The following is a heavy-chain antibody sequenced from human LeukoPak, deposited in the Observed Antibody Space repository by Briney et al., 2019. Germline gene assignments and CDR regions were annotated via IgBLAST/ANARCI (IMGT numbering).Heavy chain of an antibody. CDR3: ARGFTMVRGVLGGMDV. J-gene: IGHJ6*02. V-gene: IGHV4-34*01. CDR1: GGSFSGYY. CDR2: INHSGST. Sequence: SETLSLTCAVYGGSFSGYYWSWIRQPPGKGLEWIGEINHSGSTNYSPSLKSRVTISVDTSKNQFSLKLSSVTAADTAVYYCARGFTMVRGVLGGMDVWGQGTTVTVSS. D-gene: IGHD3-10*01.